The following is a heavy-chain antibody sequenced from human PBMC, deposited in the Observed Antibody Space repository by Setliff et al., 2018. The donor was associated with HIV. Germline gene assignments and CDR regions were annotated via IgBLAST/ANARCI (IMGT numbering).Heavy chain of an antibody. Sequence: ASVKVSCKAPGDTFTGYYMHWVRQAPGQGLEWMGWINPNSGGTNYAQKFQGRVIMTRDTSISTAYMQLSRLRSDDTAVYYCARDRLSYNFYYYGMDVLGQGTTVTV. J-gene: IGHJ6*02. CDR2: INPNSGGT. CDR3: ARDRLSYNFYYYGMDV. CDR1: GDTFTGYY. V-gene: IGHV1-2*02. D-gene: IGHD1-26*01.